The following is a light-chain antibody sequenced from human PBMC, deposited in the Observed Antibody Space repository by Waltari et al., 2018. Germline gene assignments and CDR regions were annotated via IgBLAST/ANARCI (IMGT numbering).Light chain of an antibody. CDR3: QQSYSTPHT. V-gene: IGKV1-39*01. J-gene: IGKJ2*01. CDR1: QSISSY. Sequence: DLQMTQSPSSLSASVGDRVTLTCQASQSISSYFNWYQQNPGKAPKLLIYAASSLQSGVPSRFSGSRSGTDFTLTISSLQPEDFATYYCQQSYSTPHTFGQGTKLEIK. CDR2: AAS.